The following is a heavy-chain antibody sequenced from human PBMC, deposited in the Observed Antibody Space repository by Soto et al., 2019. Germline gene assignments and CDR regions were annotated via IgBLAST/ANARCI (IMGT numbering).Heavy chain of an antibody. V-gene: IGHV1-18*01. CDR3: ARVLSSVYDFWSGYYFDY. Sequence: QVQLVQSGAEVKKPGASVKVSCKASGYTFTSYGISWVRQAPGQGLEWMGWISAYNGNTNYAQKLQGRVTMTTDTSTSTDYMELRSLRSDDTAVYYCARVLSSVYDFWSGYYFDYWGQGTLVTVSS. CDR1: GYTFTSYG. D-gene: IGHD3-3*01. CDR2: ISAYNGNT. J-gene: IGHJ4*02.